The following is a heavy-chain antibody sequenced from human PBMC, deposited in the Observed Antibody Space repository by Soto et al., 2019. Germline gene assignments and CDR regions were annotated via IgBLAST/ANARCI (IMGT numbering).Heavy chain of an antibody. CDR3: ARDSTMVRGDYYGMDV. D-gene: IGHD3-10*01. CDR2: IIPILGIA. Sequence: QVQLVQSGAEVKKPGSSVKVSCKASGGTFSSYTISWVRQAPGQGLEWMGRIIPILGIANYAQKFQGRVTIPADKSTSTAYMELSSLRSEDTAVYYCARDSTMVRGDYYGMDVWGQGTTVTVSS. CDR1: GGTFSSYT. V-gene: IGHV1-69*08. J-gene: IGHJ6*02.